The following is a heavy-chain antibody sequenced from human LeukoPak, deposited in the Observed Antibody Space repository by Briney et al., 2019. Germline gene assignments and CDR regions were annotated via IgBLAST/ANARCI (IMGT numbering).Heavy chain of an antibody. Sequence: GGSLRLSCAASGFTFSSYAMGWVRQAPGTGLEWVSTITSSGGSTYYADSVKGRFTISRDNSKNTLFLQMNSLRAEDTAVYYCAKEPDYGDYFDYWGQGTLVTVSS. D-gene: IGHD4-17*01. J-gene: IGHJ4*02. CDR1: GFTFSSYA. CDR3: AKEPDYGDYFDY. V-gene: IGHV3-23*01. CDR2: ITSSGGST.